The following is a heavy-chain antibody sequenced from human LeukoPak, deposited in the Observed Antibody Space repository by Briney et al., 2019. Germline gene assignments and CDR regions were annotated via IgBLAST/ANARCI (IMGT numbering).Heavy chain of an antibody. CDR2: ISYDGSDK. CDR3: AKDLSDTAMVI. D-gene: IGHD5-18*01. V-gene: IGHV3-30*18. Sequence: PGGSLRLSCAGSGFTFSSYGMHWVRQAPGKGLEWVAVISYDGSDKYYADSVKGRFTISRDNSKNTLYLQMNSLRAEDTAVYYCAKDLSDTAMVIWGQGTLVTVSS. J-gene: IGHJ4*02. CDR1: GFTFSSYG.